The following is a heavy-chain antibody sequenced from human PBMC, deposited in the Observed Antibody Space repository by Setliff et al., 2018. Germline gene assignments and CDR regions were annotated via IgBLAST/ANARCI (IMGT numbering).Heavy chain of an antibody. J-gene: IGHJ4*02. Sequence: KASETLSLTCTVSGGSISSSSYYWGWIRQPPGKGLEWIGSIYYSGSTYYNPSLKSRVTISVDTSKNQFSLKLSSVTAADTAVYYCARQGAYSPLEDFYYFDYWGQGTLVTVSS. V-gene: IGHV4-39*01. D-gene: IGHD1-1*01. CDR2: IYYSGST. CDR1: GGSISSSSYY. CDR3: ARQGAYSPLEDFYYFDY.